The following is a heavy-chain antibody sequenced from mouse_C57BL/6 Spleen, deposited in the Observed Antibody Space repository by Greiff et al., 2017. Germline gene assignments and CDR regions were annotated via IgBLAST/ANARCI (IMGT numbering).Heavy chain of an antibody. CDR3: ASLYGSSSWFAY. D-gene: IGHD1-1*01. J-gene: IGHJ3*01. CDR1: GFTFTDYY. V-gene: IGHV7-3*01. CDR2: IRNKANGYTT. Sequence: VQLKESGGGLVQPGGSLSLSCAASGFTFTDYYMSWVRQPPGKALEWLGFIRNKANGYTTEYSASVKGRFTISRDNSQSILYLQMNALRAEDSATYYCASLYGSSSWFAYWGQGTLVTVSA.